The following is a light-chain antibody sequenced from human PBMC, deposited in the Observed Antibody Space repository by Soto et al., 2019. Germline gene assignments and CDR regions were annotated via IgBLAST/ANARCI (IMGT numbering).Light chain of an antibody. CDR3: AAWDDSLNGFV. CDR2: SNT. CDR1: SSNVGSYKL. V-gene: IGLV1-44*01. J-gene: IGLJ1*01. Sequence: QSVLTQPASVSGSPGQSITISCTGTSSNVGSYKLVIWYQQLPGTAPKLLIYSNTQRPSGVPDRFSGSKSGTSASLAISGLQSEDEADYYCAAWDDSLNGFVFGTGTKVTVL.